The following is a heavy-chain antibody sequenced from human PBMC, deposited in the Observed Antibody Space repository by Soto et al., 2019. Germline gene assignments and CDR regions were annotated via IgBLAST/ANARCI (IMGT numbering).Heavy chain of an antibody. CDR2: IKGDGSEK. J-gene: IGHJ6*02. Sequence: SMILSCRFAGITSINVWIRWVSQAPGKGLEWVANIKGDGSEKRYVDSVKGRFTISRDNAKNSVYLQMNSLRVEDTALYYCGRDEVRNGVGVWGPGTTVTVFS. CDR1: GITSINVW. CDR3: GRDEVRNGVGV. V-gene: IGHV3-7*01.